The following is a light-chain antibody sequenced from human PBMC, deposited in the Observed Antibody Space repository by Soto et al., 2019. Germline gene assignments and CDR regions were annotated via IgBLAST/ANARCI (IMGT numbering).Light chain of an antibody. CDR2: LAS. V-gene: IGKV1-39*01. CDR1: QIISSY. CDR3: RQYGSSIT. J-gene: IGKJ5*01. Sequence: DIEITQSPSTLSASVEDTLTISCRESQIISSYLNWYQQKPRTAPKLLIFLASSLQSGVPSRFSGSGSGADFTLTISRQEAEDFAVYCCRQYGSSITFGEGTRLEIK.